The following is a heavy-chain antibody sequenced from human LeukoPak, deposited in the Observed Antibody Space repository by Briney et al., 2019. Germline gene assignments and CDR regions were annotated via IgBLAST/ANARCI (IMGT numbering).Heavy chain of an antibody. J-gene: IGHJ4*02. V-gene: IGHV1-46*01. CDR1: GYTFIDYY. CDR2: INPRGGST. D-gene: IGHD2-15*01. CDR3: ARKFGGSGYYFDY. Sequence: ASVKVSCKASGYTFIDYYIQWVRQAPGQGLEWMGTINPRGGSTRHAQRFQGRVTMTRDTSTSTLCMELSSLTSEDTAVYYCARKFGGSGYYFDYWGQGTLVTVSS.